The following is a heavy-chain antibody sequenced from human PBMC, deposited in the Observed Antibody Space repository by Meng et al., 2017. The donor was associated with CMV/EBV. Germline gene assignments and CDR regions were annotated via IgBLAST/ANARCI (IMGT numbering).Heavy chain of an antibody. Sequence: GESLKISCAASGFTFSSYAMSWVRQAPGKGLEWVSAISGSGGSTYYADSVKGRFMISRDNSKDTLYLQMDSLRAEDASVYYCGKGSCSGSSCYTDYWGQGTLVTVSS. CDR2: ISGSGGST. J-gene: IGHJ4*02. V-gene: IGHV3-23*01. D-gene: IGHD2-8*02. CDR3: GKGSCSGSSCYTDY. CDR1: GFTFSSYA.